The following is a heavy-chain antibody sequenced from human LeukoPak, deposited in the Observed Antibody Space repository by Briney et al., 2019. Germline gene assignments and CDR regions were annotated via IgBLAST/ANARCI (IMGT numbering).Heavy chain of an antibody. D-gene: IGHD2-15*01. CDR2: IYPGDSDT. J-gene: IGHJ5*02. Sequence: GESLKISCKGSGYSFTSYWIGWVRQMPGKGLEWMGIIYPGDSDTRYSPSFQGQVTISADKSISTAYLQWSSLKASDTAMYYCARRNCSGGSCYYPWFDPWGQGTLFTVSS. CDR3: ARRNCSGGSCYYPWFDP. CDR1: GYSFTSYW. V-gene: IGHV5-51*01.